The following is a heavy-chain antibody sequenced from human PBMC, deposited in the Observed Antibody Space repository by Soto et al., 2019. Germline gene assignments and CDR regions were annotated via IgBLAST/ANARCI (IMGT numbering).Heavy chain of an antibody. J-gene: IGHJ3*02. CDR1: GGTFSIYA. V-gene: IGHV1-69*13. D-gene: IGHD2-15*01. CDR2: IIPIFGTA. Sequence: GASVKVSCKASGGTFSIYAISWVRQAPGQGLEWMGGIIPIFGTANYAQKFQGRVTITADESTSTAYMELSSLRSEDTAVYYFARDLRPPGMVAAPPGAFDIWGQGTMVTVSS. CDR3: ARDLRPPGMVAAPPGAFDI.